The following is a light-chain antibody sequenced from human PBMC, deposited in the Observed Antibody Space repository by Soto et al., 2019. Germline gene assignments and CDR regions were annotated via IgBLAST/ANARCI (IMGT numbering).Light chain of an antibody. CDR2: EAS. J-gene: IGKJ4*01. CDR3: QQTYSTPLT. CDR1: QSISSY. Sequence: DLQVTQSPSSLSASVGDRVTITCRASQSISSYLNWYQQKPGKAPNLLIYEASSLQSGVPSRFSGSGSGTDFTLTISSLQREDFATYYCQQTYSTPLTFGGGTNVEIK. V-gene: IGKV1-39*01.